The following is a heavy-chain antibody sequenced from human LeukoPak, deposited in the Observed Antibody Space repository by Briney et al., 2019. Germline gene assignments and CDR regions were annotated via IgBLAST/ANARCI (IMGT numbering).Heavy chain of an antibody. D-gene: IGHD2-21*02. Sequence: GGSLRLSCAASGFAFSSYWMSWVRQAPGKGLEWVANIKQDGSEKYYVDSVKGRFTISRDNAKNSLYLQMNSLRAEDTAVYYCASPPKLAYCGGDCYFDYWGQGTLVTVSS. CDR2: IKQDGSEK. J-gene: IGHJ4*02. V-gene: IGHV3-7*01. CDR1: GFAFSSYW. CDR3: ASPPKLAYCGGDCYFDY.